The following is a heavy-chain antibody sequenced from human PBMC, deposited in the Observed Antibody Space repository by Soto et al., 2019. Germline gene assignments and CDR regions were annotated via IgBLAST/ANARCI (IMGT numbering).Heavy chain of an antibody. CDR3: ATRLHCSGGSCYSPYYYYMDV. D-gene: IGHD2-15*01. V-gene: IGHV3-23*01. CDR2: ISGSGGST. Sequence: GGSLRLSCAASGFTFSSYAMSWVRQAPGKGLEWVSAISGSGGSTYYADSVKGRFTISRDNSKNTLYLQMNSLRAEDTAVYYCATRLHCSGGSCYSPYYYYMDVWGKGTTVTGSS. CDR1: GFTFSSYA. J-gene: IGHJ6*03.